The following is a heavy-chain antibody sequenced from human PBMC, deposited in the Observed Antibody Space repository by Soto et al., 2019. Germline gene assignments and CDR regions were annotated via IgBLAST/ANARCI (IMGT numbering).Heavy chain of an antibody. J-gene: IGHJ6*02. V-gene: IGHV3-30*18. CDR2: ISDDGSNK. CDR1: GFTFSNYG. CDR3: TKRRKVLRFLEWSSGMEV. Sequence: PGGSLRLSCVASGFTFSNYGMHLVRQAPGKGLECVSFISDDGSNKYYADSMRGRFTMSRDNSKRTLYLQMSSLRVEDTAVYYCTKRRKVLRFLEWSSGMEVWGQGTTVTVSS. D-gene: IGHD3-3*01.